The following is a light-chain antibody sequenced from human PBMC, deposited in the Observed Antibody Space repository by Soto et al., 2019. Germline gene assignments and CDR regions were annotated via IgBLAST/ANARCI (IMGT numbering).Light chain of an antibody. CDR3: ASYTTSSTYV. CDR1: SSDVGGYSY. CDR2: DVS. V-gene: IGLV2-14*01. Sequence: QSVRTQPASVSGSPGQSIAISCTGTSSDVGGYSYVSWYQQQPGKAPKLVISDVSNRPSGVSDRFSGSKSGNTASLTISGLQTEDEADYYCASYTTSSTYVFGTGTKLTVL. J-gene: IGLJ1*01.